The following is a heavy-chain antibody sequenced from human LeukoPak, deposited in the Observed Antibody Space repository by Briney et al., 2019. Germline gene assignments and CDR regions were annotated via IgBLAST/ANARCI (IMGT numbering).Heavy chain of an antibody. J-gene: IGHJ3*02. CDR3: ARAEYQLPLSAFDI. Sequence: SVKVSCKASGGTFSSYAISWVRQAPGQGLEWMGGIIPIFGTANYAQKFQGRVTITTDESTSTAYMELSSLRSEDTAVYYCARAEYQLPLSAFDIWGQGTMVTVSS. V-gene: IGHV1-69*05. CDR1: GGTFSSYA. CDR2: IIPIFGTA. D-gene: IGHD2-2*01.